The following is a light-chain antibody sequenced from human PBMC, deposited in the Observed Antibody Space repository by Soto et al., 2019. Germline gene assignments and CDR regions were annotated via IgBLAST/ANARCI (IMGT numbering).Light chain of an antibody. CDR3: QQRINWPLT. CDR1: QSVSSY. J-gene: IGKJ4*01. CDR2: GAS. Sequence: EIVLTQSPATLSLSPGERATLSCRASQSVSSYLAWYRQKPGQAPRLLIYGASNRATGIPARFSGSGSGTDFTLTISSLEPEDFAVYYCQQRINWPLTFGGGTKVEIK. V-gene: IGKV3-11*01.